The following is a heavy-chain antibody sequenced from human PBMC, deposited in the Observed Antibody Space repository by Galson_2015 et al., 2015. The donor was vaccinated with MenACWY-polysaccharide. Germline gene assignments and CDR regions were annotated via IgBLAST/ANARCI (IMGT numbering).Heavy chain of an antibody. CDR1: GFTFSTYW. V-gene: IGHV3-74*01. J-gene: IGHJ4*02. CDR2: IKSDGSST. Sequence: SLRLSCAASGFTFSTYWMHWVRQAPGKGLVWVSRIKSDGSSTSYADSVKGRFTISRDNAKNTLYLQMNSLRAEDTAVYYCARGYSGYDWGQGTLVTCSS. D-gene: IGHD5-12*01. CDR3: ARGYSGYD.